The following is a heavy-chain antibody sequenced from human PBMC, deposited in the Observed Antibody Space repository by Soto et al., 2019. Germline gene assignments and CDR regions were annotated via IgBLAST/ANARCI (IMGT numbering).Heavy chain of an antibody. CDR1: EFTFSSYA. J-gene: IGHJ5*02. CDR3: ARDDPQLSRPFEP. V-gene: IGHV3-48*03. CDR2: ISSSGSTI. Sequence: EVQLVESGGGLVQPGGSLRLSCAASEFTFSSYAMNWVRQAPGKGLEWVSYISSSGSTIYYADAVKGRFTISRDNAKNSLYPQKNRLRAEHAAVYYCARDDPQLSRPFEPWCQGTLVTV. D-gene: IGHD2-2*01.